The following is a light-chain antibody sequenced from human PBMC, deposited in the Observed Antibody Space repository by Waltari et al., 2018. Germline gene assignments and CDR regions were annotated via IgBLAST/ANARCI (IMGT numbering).Light chain of an antibody. CDR1: SSDVGGHNY. Sequence: QSALTQPASVSGSPGQSITISCTGTSSDVGGHNYVWYQHHPGKAPKLMIYEVNNRPSGVSTRFSGSKSGNTASLTISDLQAEDEADCHCSSYTSSSTVVFGGGTKLTVL. V-gene: IGLV2-14*01. CDR2: EVN. J-gene: IGLJ2*01. CDR3: SSYTSSSTVV.